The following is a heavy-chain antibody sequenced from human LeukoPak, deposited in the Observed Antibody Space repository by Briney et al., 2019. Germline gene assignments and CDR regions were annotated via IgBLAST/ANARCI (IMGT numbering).Heavy chain of an antibody. Sequence: GESLKISCKGSGYSFTNFWIAWVRQMPGKGLEWMGVIYPGDSDTRYSPSFQGQVIISADKSISTAYLQWSRLKASDTAMYYCARPRGSSSWDAFGIWGQGTMVTVSS. J-gene: IGHJ3*02. D-gene: IGHD6-13*01. CDR1: GYSFTNFW. CDR2: IYPGDSDT. CDR3: ARPRGSSSWDAFGI. V-gene: IGHV5-51*01.